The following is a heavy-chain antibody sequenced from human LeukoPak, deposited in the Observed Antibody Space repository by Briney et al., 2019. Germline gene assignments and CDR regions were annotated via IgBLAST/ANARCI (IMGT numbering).Heavy chain of an antibody. CDR3: ARDLTYGSGTDGY. CDR1: GGTFSNYA. CDR2: IIPIFGTA. V-gene: IGHV1-69*13. J-gene: IGHJ4*02. D-gene: IGHD3-10*01. Sequence: ASVKVSCKASGGTFSNYAISWVRQAPGQGLEWMGGIIPIFGTANYAQKFQGRVTITADESTSTAYMELSSLRSEDTAVYYCARDLTYGSGTDGYWGQGTLVTVSS.